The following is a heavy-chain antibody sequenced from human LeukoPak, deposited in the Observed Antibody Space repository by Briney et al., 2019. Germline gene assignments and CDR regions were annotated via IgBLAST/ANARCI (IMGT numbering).Heavy chain of an antibody. D-gene: IGHD2-2*01. Sequence: GGSLRLSCTASGFTFSSFGMHWVRQAPGKGLEWVAFIRYDENNEYYTDSVKGRFTISRDNSKNTLYLQMNSLRPEDTAVCYCAKGQYSSSWYPFDYWGQGTLVTVSS. CDR1: GFTFSSFG. V-gene: IGHV3-30*02. J-gene: IGHJ4*01. CDR2: IRYDENNE. CDR3: AKGQYSSSWYPFDY.